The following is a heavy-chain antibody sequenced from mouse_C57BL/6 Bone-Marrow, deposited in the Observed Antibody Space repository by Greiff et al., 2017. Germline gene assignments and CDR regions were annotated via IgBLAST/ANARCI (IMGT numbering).Heavy chain of an antibody. CDR3: AKKGGSSWYFDV. CDR1: GFSLTSYG. Sequence: VKLVESGPGLVQPSQSLSITCTVSGFSLTSYGVHWVRQPPGKGLEWLGVIWRGGSTDYNAAFISRLSISKDNSKSQVFFKMNSLQADDTAIYYCAKKGGSSWYFDVWGTGTTVTVSS. D-gene: IGHD1-1*01. J-gene: IGHJ1*03. CDR2: IWRGGST. V-gene: IGHV2-4*01.